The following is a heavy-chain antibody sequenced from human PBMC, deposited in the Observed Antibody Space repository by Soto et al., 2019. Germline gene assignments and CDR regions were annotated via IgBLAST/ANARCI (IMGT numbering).Heavy chain of an antibody. V-gene: IGHV1-69*13. J-gene: IGHJ6*02. D-gene: IGHD2-2*03. CDR3: AFGYCSGTSCSYYFYGMDV. CDR1: GGTFSTYA. Sequence: ASVKVSCKASGGTFSTYAVSWVRQAPGQGXEWMGGIIHMFATTNYAQKFQGRVTITADESTTTTYMELSSLRSEDTAVYYCAFGYCSGTSCSYYFYGMDVWGQGTTVTVSS. CDR2: IIHMFATT.